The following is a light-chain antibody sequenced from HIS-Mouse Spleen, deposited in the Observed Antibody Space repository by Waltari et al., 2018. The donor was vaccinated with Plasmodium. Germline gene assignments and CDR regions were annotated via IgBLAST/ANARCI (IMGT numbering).Light chain of an antibody. CDR3: QQRSNWPLT. CDR1: QGVSSY. CDR2: DAS. V-gene: IGKV3-11*01. Sequence: EIVLTQSPATLSLSPGERATLSCRASQGVSSYLAWDQQKPGQAPRLLIYDASNRATGIPARFSGSGSGTDFTLTISSLEPEDFAVYYCQQRSNWPLTFGGGTKVEIK. J-gene: IGKJ4*01.